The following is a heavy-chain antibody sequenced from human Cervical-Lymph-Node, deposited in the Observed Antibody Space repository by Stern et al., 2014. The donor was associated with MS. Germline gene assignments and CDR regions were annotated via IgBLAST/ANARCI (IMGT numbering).Heavy chain of an antibody. V-gene: IGHV1-69*01. CDR2: IITIFGTA. J-gene: IGHJ4*02. Sequence: VQLVESGAEVKKPGSSVKVSCKASGGTFNTNVISWVRQAPGQGLEWMGGIITIFGTALYAQKFQGRVTITANESTRTAYMELSSLRVGDTAVYSWAGAAYSTSSYNYWGQGTLVIVSS. D-gene: IGHD6-6*01. CDR3: AGAAYSTSSYNY. CDR1: GGTFNTNV.